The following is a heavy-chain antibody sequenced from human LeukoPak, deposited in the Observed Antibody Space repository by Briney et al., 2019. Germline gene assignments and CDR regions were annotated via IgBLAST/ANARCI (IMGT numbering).Heavy chain of an antibody. J-gene: IGHJ4*02. V-gene: IGHV3-30*04. D-gene: IGHD3-10*01. CDR3: LGPGSYSNHFDY. CDR2: ISYDGSNK. CDR1: GFTFSSYA. Sequence: RSLRLSCAASGFTFSSYAMHWVRQAPGKGLEWVAVISYDGSNKYYADSVKGRFTISRDNSKNTLYLQMNCRRAEDTAVYYGLGPGSYSNHFDYWGQGTLVTVSS.